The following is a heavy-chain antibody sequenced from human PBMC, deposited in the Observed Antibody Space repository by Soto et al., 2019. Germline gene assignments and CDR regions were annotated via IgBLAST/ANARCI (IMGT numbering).Heavy chain of an antibody. CDR2: INGDGSST. CDR3: ARGDYYDSTGYTFIT. D-gene: IGHD3-22*01. V-gene: IGHV3-74*01. J-gene: IGHJ5*02. Sequence: EVQLVESGGGLVQPGGSLRLPCAASGFTFRMYWMHWVRQAPGKGLVWVSRINGDGSSTSYADSVKGRFTISRDNAKSTLYLQMNRLRDDDTAVYYCARGDYYDSTGYTFITWGQGTPVTVSS. CDR1: GFTFRMYW.